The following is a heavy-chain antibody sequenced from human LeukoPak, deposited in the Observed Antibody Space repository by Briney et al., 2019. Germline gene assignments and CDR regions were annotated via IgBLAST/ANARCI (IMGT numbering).Heavy chain of an antibody. CDR1: GFTFSNFA. J-gene: IGHJ4*02. CDR2: ISGSGGST. D-gene: IGHD3-22*01. Sequence: GGSLRLSCVASGFTFSNFAMSWVRQTLGKGLEWVSGISGSGGSTYYADSVKGRFTISRDNSKNTLYLQMNSLRAEDTAVYYCAKARGYAFDYWGQGTLVTVSS. V-gene: IGHV3-23*01. CDR3: AKARGYAFDY.